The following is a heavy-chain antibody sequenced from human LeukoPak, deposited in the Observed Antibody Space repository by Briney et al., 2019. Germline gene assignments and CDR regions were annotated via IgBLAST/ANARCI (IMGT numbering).Heavy chain of an antibody. Sequence: GGSLRLPCSVSGFTFSAYTMHWVRQAPGRGLQYVSSISTNGGKTYYADSVKGRFTISRDNSKNTVYLQMDSLRAEDTAVYYCARVTTSTKYYSGMDVWGQGTTVTVSS. V-gene: IGHV3-64*02. CDR3: ARVTTSTKYYSGMDV. CDR1: GFTFSAYT. D-gene: IGHD1-14*01. CDR2: ISTNGGKT. J-gene: IGHJ6*02.